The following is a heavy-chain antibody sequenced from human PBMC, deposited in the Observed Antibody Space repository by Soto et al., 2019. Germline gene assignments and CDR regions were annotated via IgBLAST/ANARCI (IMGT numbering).Heavy chain of an antibody. J-gene: IGHJ4*02. D-gene: IGHD3-22*01. CDR3: ARDDYESGPGDY. CDR2: IWYDGSNK. V-gene: IGHV3-33*01. CDR1: GFTFKTYG. Sequence: QVQLVDSGGGVVQPGRSLRLSCAASGFTFKTYGMHWVRQAPGQGLQWVSSIWYDGSNKFYGDSVKGRFTISRDNSENIMYLQMNSLRAEDTAVYYCARDDYESGPGDYWGRGTLVTVSS.